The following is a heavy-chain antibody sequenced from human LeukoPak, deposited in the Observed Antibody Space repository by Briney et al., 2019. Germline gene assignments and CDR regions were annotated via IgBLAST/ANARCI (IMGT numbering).Heavy chain of an antibody. CDR1: GFTVSSNY. CDR2: IYNDGGT. D-gene: IGHD6-19*01. J-gene: IGHJ4*02. V-gene: IGHV3-53*05. Sequence: GGSLRLSCAASGFTVSSNYMSWVRQGPGKGLEWVALIYNDGGTHYTDSVKGRFTISRDNSKNTLYLQMNSLRAEDTAVYYCARILDSAWGELGYWGQGTLVTVSS. CDR3: ARILDSAWGELGY.